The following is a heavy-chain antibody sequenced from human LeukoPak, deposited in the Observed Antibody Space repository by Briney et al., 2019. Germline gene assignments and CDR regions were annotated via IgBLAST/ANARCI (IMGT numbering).Heavy chain of an antibody. J-gene: IGHJ4*02. Sequence: GGSLRLSCAASGFTFSSYSMSWVRQAPGKGLEWVSGISGSGGSTDYADSVKGRFTISRDNSRNTLYLQMNSLRVEDTAVYYCAKDPGYQVVYCFDYWGQGTLVTVSS. V-gene: IGHV3-23*01. CDR3: AKDPGYQVVYCFDY. CDR2: ISGSGGST. CDR1: GFTFSSYS. D-gene: IGHD2-2*01.